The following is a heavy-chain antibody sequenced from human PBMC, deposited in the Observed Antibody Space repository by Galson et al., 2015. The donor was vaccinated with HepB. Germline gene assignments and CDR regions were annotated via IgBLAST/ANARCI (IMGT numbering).Heavy chain of an antibody. V-gene: IGHV3-23*01. CDR2: FSGSGTNT. CDR1: GFTVSNYA. Sequence: SLRLSCAASGFTVSNYAMDWVRQAPGKGLEWVSGFSGSGTNTYYADSVRGRFTISRDNSDNTMYLQLNSLRAEDTAVYYCARRVGPVSRAVDYWGQGALVTVSS. CDR3: ARRVGPVSRAVDY. D-gene: IGHD1-26*01. J-gene: IGHJ4*02.